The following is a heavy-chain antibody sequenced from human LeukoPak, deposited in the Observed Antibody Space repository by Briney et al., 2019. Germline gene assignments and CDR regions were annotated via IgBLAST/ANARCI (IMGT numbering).Heavy chain of an antibody. CDR1: GFTFSRYA. J-gene: IGHJ4*02. D-gene: IGHD6-13*01. Sequence: GGSLRLSCAASGFTFSRYAMHWVRQAPGKGLEWVAVISYDGSNKYYADSVKGRFTISRDNSKNTLYLQMNSLRAEDTAVYYCAKDPRYSSSWYNFDYWGQGTLVTVSS. CDR3: AKDPRYSSSWYNFDY. CDR2: ISYDGSNK. V-gene: IGHV3-30-3*01.